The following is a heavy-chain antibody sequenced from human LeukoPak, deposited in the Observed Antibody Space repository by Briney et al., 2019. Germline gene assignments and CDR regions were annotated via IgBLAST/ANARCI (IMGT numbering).Heavy chain of an antibody. J-gene: IGHJ1*01. CDR1: GFTFSSYG. D-gene: IGHD2-15*01. V-gene: IGHV3-30*03. Sequence: GGSLRLSCAASGFTFSSYGMHWVRQAPGKGLEWVAVISYDGSNKYYADSVKGRFTISRDNSKNTLYLQMNSLRAEDTAVYYCASAPEYCSGGSCYSSYFQHWGQGTLVTVSS. CDR2: ISYDGSNK. CDR3: ASAPEYCSGGSCYSSYFQH.